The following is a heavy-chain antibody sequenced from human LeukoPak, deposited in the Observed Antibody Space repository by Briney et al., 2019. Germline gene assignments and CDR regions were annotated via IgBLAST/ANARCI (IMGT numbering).Heavy chain of an antibody. V-gene: IGHV4-59*08. CDR1: GGSISSYY. CDR3: ARQGYYYDSSGFDY. CDR2: IYYSGST. J-gene: IGHJ4*02. D-gene: IGHD3-22*01. Sequence: SETLSLTCNVSGGSISSYYRSWIRQPPGKGLGWIGYIYYSGSTNYNPSLKSRVTISVDTSKNQFSLKLNSVTAADTAVYYCARQGYYYDSSGFDYWGQGTLVTVSS.